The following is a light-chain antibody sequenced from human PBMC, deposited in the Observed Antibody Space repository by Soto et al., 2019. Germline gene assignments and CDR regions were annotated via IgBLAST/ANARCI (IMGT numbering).Light chain of an antibody. CDR1: SSNIGNNI. J-gene: IGLJ3*02. Sequence: QAVLTQPPSASGTPGQRVTISCSGSSSNIGNNIVCWYQQYPGTAPKLLIYRNNQRPSGVPDRFSGSKSGTSASLAISGLRSDDEAEYFCAAWDDRLSGRVFGGGTKLTVL. CDR2: RNN. V-gene: IGLV1-47*01. CDR3: AAWDDRLSGRV.